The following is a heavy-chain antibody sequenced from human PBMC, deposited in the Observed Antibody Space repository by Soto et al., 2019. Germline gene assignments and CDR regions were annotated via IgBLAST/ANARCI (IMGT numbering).Heavy chain of an antibody. V-gene: IGHV3-33*01. Sequence: QVQLVESGGGVVQPGRSLRLSCAASGFTFSSDGMHWVRQAPGKGLEWVAVIWYDGSNKYYADSVKGRFTISRDNSKNTLYLQMNSLRAEDTAVYYCARAGDSGSYFQHWGQGTLVTVSS. CDR1: GFTFSSDG. D-gene: IGHD1-26*01. J-gene: IGHJ1*01. CDR3: ARAGDSGSYFQH. CDR2: IWYDGSNK.